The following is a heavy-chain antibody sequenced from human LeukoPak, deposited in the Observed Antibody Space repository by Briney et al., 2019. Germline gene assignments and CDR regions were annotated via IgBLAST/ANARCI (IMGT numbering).Heavy chain of an antibody. J-gene: IGHJ6*02. V-gene: IGHV1-46*01. CDR1: GYTFTSYY. Sequence: ASVKVSCKASGYTFTSYYMHWVRQAPGQGLEWMGMPNPSGGSTTYVQKFQGRVTMTRDTSTSTVYMELSSLRSEDTAVYYCARVFRTPYYYYYGMDVWGQGTTVTVSS. CDR3: ARVFRTPYYYYYGMDV. D-gene: IGHD1-14*01. CDR2: PNPSGGST.